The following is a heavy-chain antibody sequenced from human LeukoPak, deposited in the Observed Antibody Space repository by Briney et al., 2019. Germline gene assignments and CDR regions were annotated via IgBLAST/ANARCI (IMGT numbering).Heavy chain of an antibody. CDR3: ATTWEGY. Sequence: ASVKVSCKASGYTFTGYYMHWVRQAPGQGLEWMGRINPNSGGTNYAQKFQGRVTMTEDTSTDTAYMELSSLRSEDTAVYYCATTWEGYWGQGTLVTVSS. CDR2: INPNSGGT. J-gene: IGHJ4*02. D-gene: IGHD1-26*01. CDR1: GYTFTGYY. V-gene: IGHV1-2*06.